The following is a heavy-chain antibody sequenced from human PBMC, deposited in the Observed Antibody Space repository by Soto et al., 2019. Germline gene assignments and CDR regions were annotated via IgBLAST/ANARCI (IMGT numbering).Heavy chain of an antibody. V-gene: IGHV1-24*01. CDR3: ATTTGKAVAGDY. J-gene: IGHJ4*01. Sequence: ASVKVSCKVSGFTLTELSMHWVRQAPGKGLEWMGGFDPEDGETIYAQKFQGSVTMTEDTSTDTAYMELSSLRSEDTAVYYCATTTGKAVAGDYWGQGTLVTVSS. CDR2: FDPEDGET. CDR1: GFTLTELS. D-gene: IGHD6-19*01.